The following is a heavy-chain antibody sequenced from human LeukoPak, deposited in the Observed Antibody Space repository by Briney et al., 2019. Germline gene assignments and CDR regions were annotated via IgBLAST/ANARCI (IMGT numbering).Heavy chain of an antibody. V-gene: IGHV4-31*03. D-gene: IGHD3-22*01. CDR2: IYYSGST. CDR1: GGSVSSGGYY. J-gene: IGHJ4*02. CDR3: ARTSPRSYYYDSDGYSFDN. Sequence: SGTLSLTCTVSGGSVSSGGYYWSWIRQHPEKGLEWIGYIYYSGSTYYSPSLKSRVTISVDTSKNQFSLKLNSVTAADTALYYCARTSPRSYYYDSDGYSFDNWGQGTLVTVSS.